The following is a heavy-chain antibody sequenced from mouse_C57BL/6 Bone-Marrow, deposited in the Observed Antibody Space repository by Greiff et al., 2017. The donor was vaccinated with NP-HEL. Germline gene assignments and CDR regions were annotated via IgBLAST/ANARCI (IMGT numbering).Heavy chain of an antibody. D-gene: IGHD1-2*01. Sequence: QVQLQQPGAELVKPGASVKLSCKASGYTFTSYWMHWVKQRPGQGLEWIGMIHPNSGSTNYNEKFKSKATLTVDKSSSTAYMQLSSLTSEDSAVYYCARSPFNIRRDYWGQGTTLTVSS. CDR2: IHPNSGST. CDR3: ARSPFNIRRDY. CDR1: GYTFTSYW. J-gene: IGHJ2*01. V-gene: IGHV1-64*01.